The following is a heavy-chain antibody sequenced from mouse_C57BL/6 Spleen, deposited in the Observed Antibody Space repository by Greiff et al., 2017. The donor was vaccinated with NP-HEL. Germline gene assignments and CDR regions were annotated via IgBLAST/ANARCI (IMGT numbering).Heavy chain of an antibody. J-gene: IGHJ2*01. CDR1: GYSITSGYY. CDR2: ISYDGSN. D-gene: IGHD2-4*01. Sequence: EVQLQESGPGLVKPSQSLSLTCSVTGYSITSGYYWNWIRQFPGNKLEWMGYISYDGSNNYNPSLKNRISITRDTSKNQFFLKLNSVTTEDTATYYCARIYYDYDGVYWGQGTTLTVSS. CDR3: ARIYYDYDGVY. V-gene: IGHV3-6*01.